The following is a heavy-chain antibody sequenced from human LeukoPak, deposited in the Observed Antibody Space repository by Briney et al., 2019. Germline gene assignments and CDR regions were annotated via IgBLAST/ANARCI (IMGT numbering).Heavy chain of an antibody. J-gene: IGHJ5*02. CDR1: GYTFTGYY. D-gene: IGHD1-26*01. V-gene: IGHV1-2*02. CDR3: ARVGKVGDTRRWFDP. Sequence: ASVKVSCKASGYTFTGYYMHWVRQAPGQGLEWMGWINPNSGGTNYAQKFQGRVTMTRDTSISTAYMELSRLRSDDTAVYYCARVGKVGDTRRWFDPWGQGTLVTVSS. CDR2: INPNSGGT.